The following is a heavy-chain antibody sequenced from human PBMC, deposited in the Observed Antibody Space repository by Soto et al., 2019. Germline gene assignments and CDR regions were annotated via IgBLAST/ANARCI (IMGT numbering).Heavy chain of an antibody. V-gene: IGHV3-30-3*01. CDR2: ISYDGSNK. CDR1: GFTFSSYA. J-gene: IGHJ4*02. D-gene: IGHD3-16*01. CDR3: AISQDRGGRTTFIY. Sequence: PGGSLRFSCAASGFTFSSYAMHWVRQAPGKGLEWVAVISYDGSNKYYADSVKGRFTISRDNAENSLYLQMNSLRAEDTALYYCAISQDRGGRTTFIYWGQGTQVTVSS.